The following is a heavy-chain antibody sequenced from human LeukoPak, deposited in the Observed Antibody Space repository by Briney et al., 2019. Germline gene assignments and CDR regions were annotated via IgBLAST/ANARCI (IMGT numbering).Heavy chain of an antibody. V-gene: IGHV3-66*01. Sequence: GGSLRLSCAASGFTVSSNYMSWVRQAPGKGLEWVSITYSGGSTYYADSVKGRFTISRDNSKNTLYLQMNSLRAEDTAVYYCARDISSGYYDAFDIWGQGTMVTVSS. CDR2: TYSGGST. J-gene: IGHJ3*02. CDR3: ARDISSGYYDAFDI. D-gene: IGHD3-22*01. CDR1: GFTVSSNY.